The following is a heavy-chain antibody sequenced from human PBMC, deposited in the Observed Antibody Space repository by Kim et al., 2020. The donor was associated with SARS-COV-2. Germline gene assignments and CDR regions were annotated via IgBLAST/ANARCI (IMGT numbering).Heavy chain of an antibody. CDR2: INHSGST. CDR1: GGSFSGYY. J-gene: IGHJ6*02. D-gene: IGHD1-26*01. V-gene: IGHV4-34*01. CDR3: ARGECGTPSYGMDV. Sequence: SETLSLTCAVYGGSFSGYYWSWIRQPPGKGLEWIGEINHSGSTNYNPSLKSRVTISVDTSKNQFSLKLSSVTAADTAVYYCARGECGTPSYGMDVWGQGTTVTVSS.